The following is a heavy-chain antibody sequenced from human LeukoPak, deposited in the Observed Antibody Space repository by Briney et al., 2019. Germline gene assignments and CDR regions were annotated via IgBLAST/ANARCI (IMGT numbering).Heavy chain of an antibody. Sequence: SETLSLTCTVSGGSISSYYWSWIRQPPREGLEWIGNIYYRGGTNYNPSLKSRLTISVDTSKNQFSLKLSSVTAADTAVYYCATSKLQLFPFDYWGQGTLVTVSS. CDR3: ATSKLQLFPFDY. J-gene: IGHJ4*02. D-gene: IGHD3-10*01. CDR2: IYYRGGT. V-gene: IGHV4-59*08. CDR1: GGSISSYY.